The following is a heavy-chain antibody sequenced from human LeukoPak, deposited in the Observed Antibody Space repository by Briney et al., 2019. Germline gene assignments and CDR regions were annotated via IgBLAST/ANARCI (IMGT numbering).Heavy chain of an antibody. CDR1: GYTFISYD. CDR2: MNPNSGNT. CDR3: TFSYDSSGYVIG. J-gene: IGHJ4*02. D-gene: IGHD3-22*01. V-gene: IGHV1-8*01. Sequence: ASVKVSCKASGYTFISYDINWVRQATGQGLEWMGWMNPNSGNTGYARKFQGRVTMTRNTSISTAYMELSSLRSEDTAVYYRTFSYDSSGYVIGWGQGTLVTVSS.